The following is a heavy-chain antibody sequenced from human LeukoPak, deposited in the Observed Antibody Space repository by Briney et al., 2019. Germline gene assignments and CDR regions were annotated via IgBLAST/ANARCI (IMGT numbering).Heavy chain of an antibody. CDR2: ISSRSSYI. V-gene: IGHV3-21*06. Sequence: GGSLRLSCAASGFTFSSYGMNWVRQAPGKGLEWVSSISSRSSYIYYADSVKGRFTISRDNAKNSLYLELHSLRAEDTAVYYCARQYYDIWSGYYTADYYFNYWGQGTLVTVSS. D-gene: IGHD3-3*01. J-gene: IGHJ4*02. CDR3: ARQYYDIWSGYYTADYYFNY. CDR1: GFTFSSYG.